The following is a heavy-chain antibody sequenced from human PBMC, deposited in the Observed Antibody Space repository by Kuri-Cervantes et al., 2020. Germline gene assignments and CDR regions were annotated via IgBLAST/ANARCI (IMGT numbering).Heavy chain of an antibody. V-gene: IGHV4-61*02. CDR2: IYTTGST. J-gene: IGHJ4*02. Sequence: SCTVSGVSINSDTYYWNWIRQPAGKELEWIGRIYTTGSTNYNPSLKSRVTISVDTSNNQFSLEVNSVTAADMAMFYCARLDSCGGGGCYFAYWGQGTLVTVSS. CDR1: GVSINSDTYY. D-gene: IGHD2-15*01. CDR3: ARLDSCGGGGCYFAY.